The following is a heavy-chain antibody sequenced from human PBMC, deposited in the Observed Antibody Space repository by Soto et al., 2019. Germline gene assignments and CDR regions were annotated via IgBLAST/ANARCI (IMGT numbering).Heavy chain of an antibody. CDR2: INHSGST. V-gene: IGHV4-34*01. CDR3: ARGLRTYGSGSRGNWFDP. Sequence: QVQLQQWGAGLLKPSETLSLTCAVYGGSFSGYYWSWIRQPPGKGLEWIGEINHSGSTNYNPSLESRVTISVDTSKNQFSLKLSSVTAADTAVYYCARGLRTYGSGSRGNWFDPWGQGTLVTVSS. CDR1: GGSFSGYY. D-gene: IGHD3-10*01. J-gene: IGHJ5*02.